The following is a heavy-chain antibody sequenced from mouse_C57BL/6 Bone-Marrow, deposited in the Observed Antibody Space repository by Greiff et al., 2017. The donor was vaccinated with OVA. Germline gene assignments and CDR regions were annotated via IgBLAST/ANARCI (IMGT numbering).Heavy chain of an antibody. Sequence: QVQLKESGAELAKPGASVKLSCKASGYTFTSYWMHWVKQRPGQGLEWIGYINPSSGYTKYNQKFKDKATLTADKSSSTAYMQLSSLTYEDSAVYYCASGAYGASWYFDVWGTGTTVTVSS. CDR1: GYTFTSYW. J-gene: IGHJ1*03. CDR3: ASGAYGASWYFDV. V-gene: IGHV1-7*01. CDR2: INPSSGYT. D-gene: IGHD1-1*01.